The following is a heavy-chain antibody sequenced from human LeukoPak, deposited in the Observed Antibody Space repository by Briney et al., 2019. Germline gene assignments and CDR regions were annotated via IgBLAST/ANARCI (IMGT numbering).Heavy chain of an antibody. CDR2: ISYDGSNK. Sequence: PGGSLRLSCAASGFTFSSYGMHWVRQAPGKGLEWVAVISYDGSNKYYADSVKGRFTISRDNSKNTLYLQMNSLRAEDTAVYYCAKDLARGVIIGAFDIWGRGTMVTVSS. D-gene: IGHD3-10*01. J-gene: IGHJ3*02. V-gene: IGHV3-30*18. CDR1: GFTFSSYG. CDR3: AKDLARGVIIGAFDI.